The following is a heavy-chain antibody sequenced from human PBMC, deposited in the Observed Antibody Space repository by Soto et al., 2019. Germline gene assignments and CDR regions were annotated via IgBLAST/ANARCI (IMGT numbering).Heavy chain of an antibody. CDR1: GFTFTTYA. CDR2: ISDSGGTA. D-gene: IGHD2-2*01. CDR3: AKDGCSSTSCYQFDY. Sequence: PGGSLRLSCAASGFTFTTYAMSWVRQAPGKGLEWVSAISDSGGTAFHADPVKGRFTISRENSKSTLYLQMSGLRAEDTAVYYCAKDGCSSTSCYQFDYWGPGTLVTVSS. V-gene: IGHV3-23*01. J-gene: IGHJ4*02.